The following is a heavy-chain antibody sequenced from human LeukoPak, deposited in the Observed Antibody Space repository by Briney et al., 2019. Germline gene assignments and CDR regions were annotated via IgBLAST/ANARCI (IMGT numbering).Heavy chain of an antibody. J-gene: IGHJ4*02. CDR2: IDTDGSSA. V-gene: IGHV3-74*01. D-gene: IGHD4-17*01. CDR1: GFTFSSYW. CDR3: ASALTTVTPYFHC. Sequence: GGSLRLSCAASGFTFSSYWMHWVRQPPGKGLVWVSRIDTDGSSATYADSVKGRFTISRDNAKNTVYLQMNSLRVEDTGVYYCASALTTVTPYFHCWGQGTLVTVSS.